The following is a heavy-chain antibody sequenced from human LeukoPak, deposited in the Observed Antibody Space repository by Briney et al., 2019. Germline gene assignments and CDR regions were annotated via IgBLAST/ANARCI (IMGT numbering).Heavy chain of an antibody. CDR3: ARHVSSRGSPYYFDY. Sequence: GGSLRLSCAASGFTFSSYGMHWVRQAPGKGLEWVAFIRYDGSNKYYADSVKGRFTISRDNSKNTLYLQMNSLRAEDTAVYYCARHVSSRGSPYYFDYWGQGTLVTVSS. D-gene: IGHD2/OR15-2a*01. J-gene: IGHJ4*02. CDR2: IRYDGSNK. V-gene: IGHV3-30*02. CDR1: GFTFSSYG.